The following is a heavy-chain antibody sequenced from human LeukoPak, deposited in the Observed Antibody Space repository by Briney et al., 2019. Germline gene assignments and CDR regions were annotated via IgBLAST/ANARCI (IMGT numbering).Heavy chain of an antibody. J-gene: IGHJ5*02. CDR3: ARDLSVAGGWYYDP. D-gene: IGHD6-19*01. Sequence: SVKVSCKASGGTFSSYAITWVRQAPGQGLEWMGRIIPTLGIANYAQKFQGRVTITADKSTSTAYMELSSLRSEDTAVYYCARDLSVAGGWYYDPWGQGTLVTVSS. CDR1: GGTFSSYA. V-gene: IGHV1-69*04. CDR2: IIPTLGIA.